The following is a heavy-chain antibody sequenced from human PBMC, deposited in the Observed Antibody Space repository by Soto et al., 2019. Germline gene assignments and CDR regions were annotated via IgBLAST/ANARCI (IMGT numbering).Heavy chain of an antibody. J-gene: IGHJ5*02. V-gene: IGHV3-74*03. CDR3: ARGDPGYSYGKVDL. Sequence: GGSLRLSGEASGFTFTLYWIHWVRQAPWKGLVWVSRVNSDGTGTMYADSAKGRFTVSRDNAKNSVFLQMDSLRAEDAGVYFCARGDPGYSYGKVDLGGQGTLVTVS. CDR2: VNSDGTGT. D-gene: IGHD5-18*01. CDR1: GFTFTLYW.